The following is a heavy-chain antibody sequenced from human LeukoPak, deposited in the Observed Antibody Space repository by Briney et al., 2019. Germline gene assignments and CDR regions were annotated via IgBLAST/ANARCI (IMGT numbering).Heavy chain of an antibody. V-gene: IGHV3-9*01. Sequence: GGSLRLSCAASGFTFDDYAMHWVRQAPGKGLEWVSGISWNSGSIGYADSVKGRFTISGDNAKNSLYLQMNSLRAGDTALYYCAKDRGRRWLQFDYWGQGTLATVSS. CDR3: AKDRGRRWLQFDY. D-gene: IGHD5-24*01. CDR1: GFTFDDYA. CDR2: ISWNSGSI. J-gene: IGHJ4*02.